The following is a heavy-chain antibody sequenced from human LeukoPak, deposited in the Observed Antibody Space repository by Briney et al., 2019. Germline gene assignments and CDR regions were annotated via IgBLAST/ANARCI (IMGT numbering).Heavy chain of an antibody. Sequence: GASVKVSCEASGGTFSSYAISWVRQAPGQGLEWMGGIIPIFGTANYAQKFQGRVTITADKSTSTAYMELSSLRSEDTAVYYCARDPGRSYGYTLWGQGTLVTVSS. CDR3: ARDPGRSYGYTL. J-gene: IGHJ4*02. V-gene: IGHV1-69*06. D-gene: IGHD5-18*01. CDR2: IIPIFGTA. CDR1: GGTFSSYA.